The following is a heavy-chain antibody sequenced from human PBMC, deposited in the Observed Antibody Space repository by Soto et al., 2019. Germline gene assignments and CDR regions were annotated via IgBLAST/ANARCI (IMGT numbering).Heavy chain of an antibody. Sequence: ETLSLPCPVPGGSVSSGSYYWSWIRQPPGKGLEWIGYIYYSGSTNYNPSLKSRVTISVDTSKNQFSLKLSSVTAADTAVYYCARVRWLQLHYFDYWGQGTLVTVSS. V-gene: IGHV4-61*01. J-gene: IGHJ4*02. D-gene: IGHD5-12*01. CDR3: ARVRWLQLHYFDY. CDR1: GGSVSSGSYY. CDR2: IYYSGST.